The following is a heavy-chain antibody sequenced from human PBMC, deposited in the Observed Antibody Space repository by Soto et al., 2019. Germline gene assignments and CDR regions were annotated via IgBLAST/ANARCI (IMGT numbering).Heavy chain of an antibody. CDR2: ISAYNGNT. D-gene: IGHD2-2*01. J-gene: IGHJ6*02. CDR1: GYTFTSYG. Sequence: ASVKVSCKASGYTFTSYGISWVRQAPGQGLEWMGWISAYNGNTNYAQTLQGRVTMTTDTSTSTAYMELRSLRSDDTAVYYCARDLSVDCSSTSCYSYGMDVWARGTTVPVS. V-gene: IGHV1-18*01. CDR3: ARDLSVDCSSTSCYSYGMDV.